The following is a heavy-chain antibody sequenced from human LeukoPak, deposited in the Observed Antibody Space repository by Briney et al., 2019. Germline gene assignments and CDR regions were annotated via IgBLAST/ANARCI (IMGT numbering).Heavy chain of an antibody. J-gene: IGHJ4*02. V-gene: IGHV1-2*02. CDR3: AREDYDFWSGYPLDY. CDR1: GYTFTGYY. CDR2: INPNSGGT. Sequence: ASVKVSCKASGYTFTGYYMHWVRQAPGQGLEWMGWINPNSGGTNYAQKFQGRVTMTRDTSISTAYMELSRLRSDDTAVYYCAREDYDFWSGYPLDYWGQGTLVTVSS. D-gene: IGHD3-3*01.